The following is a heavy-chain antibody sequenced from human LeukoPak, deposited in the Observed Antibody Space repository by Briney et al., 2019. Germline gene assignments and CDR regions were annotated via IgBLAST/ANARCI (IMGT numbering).Heavy chain of an antibody. D-gene: IGHD6-19*01. V-gene: IGHV4-39*07. CDR3: ARAVAGIGYYGMDV. J-gene: IGHJ6*02. CDR1: GGSISSNNYY. CDR2: IYYGGST. Sequence: SETLSLTCTVSGGSISSNNYYWGWIRQPPGKGLEWIGSIYYGGSTYYNPSLKSRVTISVDTSKNQFSLKLSPVTAADTAVYYCARAVAGIGYYGMDVWGQGTTVTVSS.